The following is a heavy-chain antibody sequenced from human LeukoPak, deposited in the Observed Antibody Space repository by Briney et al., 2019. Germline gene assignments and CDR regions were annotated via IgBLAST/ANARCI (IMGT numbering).Heavy chain of an antibody. D-gene: IGHD3-10*01. V-gene: IGHV3-23*01. J-gene: IGHJ6*03. CDR1: GFTFSSFG. Sequence: GGSLRLSCGASGFTFSSFGMSWVRQAPGKGLEWVSTISGSGDSTYYADSVKGRFTISRDNSKNTLYLQMNSLRAEDTAVYYCAKGGAVSSKSITMVRGTRRYYYYMDAWGKGTTVTISS. CDR2: ISGSGDST. CDR3: AKGGAVSSKSITMVRGTRRYYYYMDA.